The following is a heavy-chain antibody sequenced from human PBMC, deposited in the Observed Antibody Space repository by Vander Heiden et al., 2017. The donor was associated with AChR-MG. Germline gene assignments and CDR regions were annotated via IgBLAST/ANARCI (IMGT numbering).Heavy chain of an antibody. J-gene: IGHJ4*02. CDR1: GFTVSSNY. V-gene: IGHV3-66*01. CDR3: ARGTTVTTSDY. Sequence: EVQLVESGGGLVQPGGSLSLSCPASGFTVSSNYMSWVRQAPGKGLEWVSVIYSGGSTYYADSVKGRFTISRDNSKNTVYLQMNSLRVEDTAVYYCARGTTVTTSDYWGQGTLVTVSS. D-gene: IGHD4-17*01. CDR2: IYSGGST.